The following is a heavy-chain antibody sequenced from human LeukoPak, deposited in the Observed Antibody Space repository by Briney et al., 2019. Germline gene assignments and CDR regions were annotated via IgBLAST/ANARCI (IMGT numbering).Heavy chain of an antibody. CDR1: GFTFSNDA. CDR3: AKGWPLIPGYFGS. CDR2: IGDSGLST. J-gene: IGHJ4*02. V-gene: IGHV3-23*01. Sequence: GGSLRLSCVVSGFTFSNDAMSWVRQAPGKGLQWVSGIGDSGLSTYYADSVKGRFTISRDNSKNTLFLHMNSLRAEDTAIYFCAKGWPLIPGYFGSWGQGTLVAVSS. D-gene: IGHD2-21*01.